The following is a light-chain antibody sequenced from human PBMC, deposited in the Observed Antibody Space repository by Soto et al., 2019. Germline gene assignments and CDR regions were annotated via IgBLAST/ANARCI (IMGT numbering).Light chain of an antibody. CDR3: QQYGNLPFT. Sequence: DVQLPQSPSSLSASVGHRVTVICQASPDINNYLHWYQQKPGKAPKVLIYDASNLKPGVPPRFSGSRSGTDFTFTISSLQPEDIATYYCQQYGNLPFTFGGGTKVEIK. V-gene: IGKV1-33*01. CDR1: PDINNY. J-gene: IGKJ4*01. CDR2: DAS.